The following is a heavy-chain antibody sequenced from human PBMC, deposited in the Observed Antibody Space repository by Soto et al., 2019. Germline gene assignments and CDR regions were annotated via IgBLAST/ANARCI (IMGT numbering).Heavy chain of an antibody. Sequence: EVQLVESGGGLVKPGGSLRLSCAASGFTFSSYSMNWVRQAPGKGLEWVSSISSSSSYIYYADSVKGRFTISRDNAKTSLYLQMNRLRAEDTAVYYCAREVSQYSGYDFDYWGQGTLVTVSS. J-gene: IGHJ4*02. CDR1: GFTFSSYS. CDR3: AREVSQYSGYDFDY. D-gene: IGHD5-12*01. V-gene: IGHV3-21*01. CDR2: ISSSSSYI.